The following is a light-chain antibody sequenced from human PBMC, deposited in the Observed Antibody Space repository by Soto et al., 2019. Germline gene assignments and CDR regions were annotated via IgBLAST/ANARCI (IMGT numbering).Light chain of an antibody. V-gene: IGKV3-15*01. CDR2: RAS. J-gene: IGKJ1*01. CDR3: QNYNDWPPTWT. CDR1: QSVSSK. Sequence: EIVMTQFPATLSVSPGERVTLSCRASQSVSSKLAWYQQKPGQAPRVLIYRASTRATGIPARFSGSGSGTEFTLTISSLQSEDFAVYYCQNYNDWPPTWTFGQGTKV.